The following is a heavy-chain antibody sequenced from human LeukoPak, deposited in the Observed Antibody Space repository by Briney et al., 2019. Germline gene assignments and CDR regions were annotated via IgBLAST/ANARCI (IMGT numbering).Heavy chain of an antibody. CDR3: ARSTSGDYSDDDFDY. V-gene: IGHV1-46*01. CDR1: GYTFTSYY. J-gene: IGHJ4*02. CDR2: INPSGGST. D-gene: IGHD4-17*01. Sequence: ASVKVSCKASGYTFTSYYMHWVRQAPGQGLEWMGIINPSGGSTSYVQKFQGRVTMTRDTSTSTVYMELSSLRSEDTAVYYCARSTSGDYSDDDFDYWGPGNPGHRLL.